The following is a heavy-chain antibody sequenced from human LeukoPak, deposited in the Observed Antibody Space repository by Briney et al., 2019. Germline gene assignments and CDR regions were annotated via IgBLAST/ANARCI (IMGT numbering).Heavy chain of an antibody. V-gene: IGHV3-11*06. CDR1: GFTFSDYY. Sequence: GSLRLSCVASGFTFSDYYMSWIRQAPGKGLEWVSYTSSRSSYTSYADSVKGRFTISRDNAKNPLYLQMNSLGADDTAVYYCAREIASAGIDYWGQGTLVTVSS. D-gene: IGHD6-13*01. CDR3: AREIASAGIDY. J-gene: IGHJ4*02. CDR2: TSSRSSYT.